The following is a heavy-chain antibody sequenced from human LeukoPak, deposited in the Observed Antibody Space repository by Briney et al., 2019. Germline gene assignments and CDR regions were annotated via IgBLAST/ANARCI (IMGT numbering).Heavy chain of an antibody. D-gene: IGHD6-6*01. CDR3: ARSSYSSSSSV. CDR2: INSDGSEG. CDR1: GFTFSGFW. V-gene: IGHV3-7*03. Sequence: GGSLRLSCAVSGFTFSGFWMSWSRQAPGKGLEWVASINSDGSEGYYADVVKGRFTISRDNAKNSLYLQINSLRAEGTAVYYCARSSYSSSSSVWGQGTMVTVSS. J-gene: IGHJ3*01.